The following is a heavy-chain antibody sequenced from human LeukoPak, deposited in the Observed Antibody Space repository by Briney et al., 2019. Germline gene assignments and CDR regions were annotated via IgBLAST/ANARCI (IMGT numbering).Heavy chain of an antibody. Sequence: ASVKVSCKASGYTFTGYYMHWVRQAPGQGLEWMGIINLSGGSTTYAQKFQGRVTMTRDTSTSTVYMGLSSLRSEDTAVYYCAREIGPRQLHLWASAFDYWGQGTLVTVSS. D-gene: IGHD5-18*01. CDR2: INLSGGST. J-gene: IGHJ4*02. CDR1: GYTFTGYY. CDR3: AREIGPRQLHLWASAFDY. V-gene: IGHV1-46*01.